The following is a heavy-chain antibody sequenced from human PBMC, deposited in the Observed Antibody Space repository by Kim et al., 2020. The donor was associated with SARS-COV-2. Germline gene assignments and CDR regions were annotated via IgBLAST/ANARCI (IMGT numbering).Heavy chain of an antibody. CDR3: ARSIMITFGGVIVIPGGGAFDI. CDR1: GGSISSYY. J-gene: IGHJ3*02. V-gene: IGHV4-59*01. Sequence: SETLSLTCTVSGGSISSYYWSWIRQPPGKGLEWIGYIYYSGSTNYNPSLKSRVTISVDTSKNQFSLKLSSVTAADTAVYYCARSIMITFGGVIVIPGGGAFDIWGQGTMVTVSS. CDR2: IYYSGST. D-gene: IGHD3-16*02.